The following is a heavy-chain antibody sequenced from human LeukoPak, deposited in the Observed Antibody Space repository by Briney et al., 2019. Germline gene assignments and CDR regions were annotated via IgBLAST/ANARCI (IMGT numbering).Heavy chain of an antibody. CDR1: GGSISSYY. J-gene: IGHJ2*01. CDR2: LLYSGST. Sequence: PSETLSLTCTVSGGSISSYYWNWVRQSPEKGLEWIASLLYSGSTHYNPSPRSRVAISGDTSNNQFSLILTSVTTTDTAVYYCAGTGRRGYFDFWGRGTLVTVSS. V-gene: IGHV4-59*03. D-gene: IGHD1-14*01. CDR3: AGTGRRGYFDF.